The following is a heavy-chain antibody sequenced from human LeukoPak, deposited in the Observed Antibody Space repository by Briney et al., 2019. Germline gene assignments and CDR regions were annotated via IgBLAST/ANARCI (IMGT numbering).Heavy chain of an antibody. Sequence: ASVKVSCKAFGYTFTGYYMHWVRQAPGQGLEWMGWINPNSGGTNYAQKFQGRVTMTRDTSISTAYMELSRLRSDDTAVYYCARDQYDILTGYYTWGQGTLVTVSS. CDR3: ARDQYDILTGYYT. V-gene: IGHV1-2*02. CDR1: GYTFTGYY. D-gene: IGHD3-9*01. CDR2: INPNSGGT. J-gene: IGHJ4*02.